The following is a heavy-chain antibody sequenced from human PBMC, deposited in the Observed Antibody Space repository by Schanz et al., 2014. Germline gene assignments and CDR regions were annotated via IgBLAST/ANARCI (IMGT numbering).Heavy chain of an antibody. CDR2: IDADGNST. J-gene: IGHJ3*02. CDR1: GFTFSNYW. V-gene: IGHV3-74*01. D-gene: IGHD2-15*01. CDR3: ARDISPESRGPLYYDAFDI. Sequence: EVQLVESGGGLVQPGGSLRLSCAASGFTFSNYWIHWVRQAPGKGLVWVSRIDADGNSTSYADSVKGRFTISRDNAKNSLYLQMNSLRAEDAAVYYCARDISPESRGPLYYDAFDIWGQGTVVTVSS.